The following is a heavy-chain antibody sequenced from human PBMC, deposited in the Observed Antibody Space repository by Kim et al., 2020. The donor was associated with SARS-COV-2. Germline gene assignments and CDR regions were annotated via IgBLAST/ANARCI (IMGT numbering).Heavy chain of an antibody. D-gene: IGHD1-26*01. V-gene: IGHV3-30*02. J-gene: IGHJ5*02. CDR3: AKDFLRHGGSYYL. Sequence: YADSVKGRFTISRDNSKNTLYLQMNSLRAENTAVYYCAKDFLRHGGSYYLWGQGTLVTVSS.